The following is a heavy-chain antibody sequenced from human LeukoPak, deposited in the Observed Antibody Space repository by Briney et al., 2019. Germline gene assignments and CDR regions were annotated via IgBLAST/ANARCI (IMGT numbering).Heavy chain of an antibody. CDR3: ARDLIAAAGMGY. J-gene: IGHJ4*02. Sequence: ASVKVSCKASRYTFTGYYMHRVRQAPGQGLEWMGWINPNSGGTNYAQKFQGRVTMTRDTSISTAYMELSRLRSDDTAVYYCARDLIAAAGMGYWGQGTLVTVSS. CDR2: INPNSGGT. V-gene: IGHV1-2*02. CDR1: RYTFTGYY. D-gene: IGHD6-13*01.